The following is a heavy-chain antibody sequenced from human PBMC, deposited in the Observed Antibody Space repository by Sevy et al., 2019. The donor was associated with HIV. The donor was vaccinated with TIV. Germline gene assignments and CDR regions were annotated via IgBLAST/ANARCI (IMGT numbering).Heavy chain of an antibody. CDR2: MNPNSGNT. D-gene: IGHD3-22*01. Sequence: ASVKVSCKASGYTFTSYDINWVRQATGQGLEWMGWMNPNSGNTGYAQKFQGRVTMTRNTSISTAYMELSSLRSEDTAVYYCARTGDSSGYYYAGRVYYYYYYGMDVWGQGTTVTVSS. V-gene: IGHV1-8*01. CDR1: GYTFTSYD. J-gene: IGHJ6*02. CDR3: ARTGDSSGYYYAGRVYYYYYYGMDV.